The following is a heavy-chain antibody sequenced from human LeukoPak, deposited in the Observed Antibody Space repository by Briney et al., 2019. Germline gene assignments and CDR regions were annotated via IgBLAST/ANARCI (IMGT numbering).Heavy chain of an antibody. CDR3: ARAVGPFDY. D-gene: IGHD3-3*01. V-gene: IGHV3-33*01. Sequence: PGTSLRLSCAASGFTFTTYGMHWVRQAPGRGLEWVAVIWHDGSIKHYGDSVRGRFTISRDNSENMMYLQMNGLRVEDTAVYYCARAVGPFDYWGQGTLVTVSS. CDR1: GFTFTTYG. J-gene: IGHJ4*02. CDR2: IWHDGSIK.